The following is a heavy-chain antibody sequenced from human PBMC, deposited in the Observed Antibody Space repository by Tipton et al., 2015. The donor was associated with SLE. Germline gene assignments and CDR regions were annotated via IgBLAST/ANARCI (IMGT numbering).Heavy chain of an antibody. Sequence: GSLRLSCAASGSTFSSYAMSLVRPAPGKGLECVSAILGSGGSTSYADSVKGRFTISRDNSKNTLYLQMNSLRAEDTAVYYCARVRVEMATMDYYYYMDVWGKGTTVTVSS. CDR3: ARVRVEMATMDYYYYMDV. CDR1: GSTFSSYA. CDR2: ILGSGGST. J-gene: IGHJ6*03. D-gene: IGHD5-24*01. V-gene: IGHV3-23*01.